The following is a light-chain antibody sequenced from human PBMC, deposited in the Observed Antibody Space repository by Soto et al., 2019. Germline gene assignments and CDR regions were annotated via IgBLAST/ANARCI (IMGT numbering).Light chain of an antibody. J-gene: IGLJ1*01. CDR3: SSYASTSTAV. Sequence: QSVLTQPASVSGSPGQSITISCTGTSRDVGAYNYVSWYQQHPGKAPKLMIYEVNYRPSGVSNRFSGSKSGITASLTISGLQAEDEADYYCSSYASTSTAVFGSGTKLTVL. CDR1: SRDVGAYNY. V-gene: IGLV2-14*01. CDR2: EVN.